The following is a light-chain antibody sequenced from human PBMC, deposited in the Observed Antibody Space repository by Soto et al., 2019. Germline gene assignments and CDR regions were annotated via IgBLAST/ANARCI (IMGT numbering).Light chain of an antibody. J-gene: IGKJ4*01. Sequence: EIVMTQSPATLSVSPGERATLSCRASQSVSSYLAWYQQRPGQAPRLLIYGASTRATGVPARFSGSGSGTDFTLTISSLQPEDFATYYCQQANSFPLTFGGGTKVDIK. CDR1: QSVSSY. CDR3: QQANSFPLT. CDR2: GAS. V-gene: IGKV3-15*01.